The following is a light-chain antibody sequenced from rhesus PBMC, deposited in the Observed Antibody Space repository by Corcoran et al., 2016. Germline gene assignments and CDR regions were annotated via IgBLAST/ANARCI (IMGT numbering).Light chain of an antibody. CDR3: QQYNSAPLT. CDR1: QDISSY. J-gene: IGKJ4*01. Sequence: DIQMTQSPSSLPASVVDTVTITCRASQDISSYLAWYQQKPGKAPKPLIYYAANLGSGIPSRFSGRGSRTKFTLTISSLQPEDFATYYCQQYNSAPLTFGGGTKVEIK. CDR2: YAA. V-gene: IGKV1-37*01.